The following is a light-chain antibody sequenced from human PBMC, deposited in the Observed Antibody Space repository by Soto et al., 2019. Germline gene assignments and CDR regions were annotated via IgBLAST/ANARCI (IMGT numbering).Light chain of an antibody. Sequence: IQLTHSPSSLSSSVVYRVTITCRASQGISSYLAWYQQKPGKAPKLLIYAASTLQSGVPSRFSGSGSGTEFTLTISSLQPEDFATYYCQQRNSYPITFGQGTRLEIK. CDR2: AAS. CDR1: QGISSY. CDR3: QQRNSYPIT. V-gene: IGKV1-9*01. J-gene: IGKJ5*01.